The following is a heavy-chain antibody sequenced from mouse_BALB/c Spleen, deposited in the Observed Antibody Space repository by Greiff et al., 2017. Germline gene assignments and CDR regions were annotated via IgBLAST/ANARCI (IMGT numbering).Heavy chain of an antibody. V-gene: IGHV1-69*02. CDR1: GYTFTSYW. CDR3: TRETMITTGAMDY. J-gene: IGHJ4*01. Sequence: QVQLQQPGAELVRPGASVKLSCKASGYTFTSYWINWVKQRPGQGLEWIGNIYPSDSYTNYNQKFKDKATLTVDKSSSTAYMQLSSPTSEDSAVYYCTRETMITTGAMDYWGQGTSVTVSS. CDR2: IYPSDSYT. D-gene: IGHD2-4*01.